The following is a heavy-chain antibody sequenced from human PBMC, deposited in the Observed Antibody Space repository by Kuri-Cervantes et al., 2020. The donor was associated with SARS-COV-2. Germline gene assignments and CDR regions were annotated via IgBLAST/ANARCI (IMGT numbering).Heavy chain of an antibody. D-gene: IGHD3-22*01. J-gene: IGHJ6*02. CDR3: ASGPLFYDSSGYSTYYYYYYYGMDV. Sequence: GGSLRLSCAASGFTFSSYSMNWVRQAPGKGLEWVSSISSSSSYIYYADSVKGRFTISRDNAKNSLYLQMNSLRAEDTAVYYCASGPLFYDSSGYSTYYYYYYYGMDVWGQGTTVTVSS. V-gene: IGHV3-21*01. CDR2: ISSSSSYI. CDR1: GFTFSSYS.